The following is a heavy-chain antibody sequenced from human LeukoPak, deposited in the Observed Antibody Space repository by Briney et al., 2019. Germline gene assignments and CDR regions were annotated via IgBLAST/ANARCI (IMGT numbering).Heavy chain of an antibody. CDR3: ARGFGYRDY. CDR1: GGSISSSSYY. J-gene: IGHJ4*02. D-gene: IGHD5-24*01. CDR2: INHSGST. Sequence: PSETLSLTCTVSGGSISSSSYYWGWIRQPPGKGLEWIGEINHSGSTNYNPSLKSRVTISVDTSKNQFSLKLSSVTAADTAVYYCARGFGYRDYWGQGTLVTVSS. V-gene: IGHV4-39*07.